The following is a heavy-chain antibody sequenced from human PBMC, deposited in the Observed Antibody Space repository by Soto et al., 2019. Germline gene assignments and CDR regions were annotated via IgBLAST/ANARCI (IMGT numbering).Heavy chain of an antibody. CDR1: GDSINSGGYY. V-gene: IGHV4-31*03. CDR2: VYYSGRT. D-gene: IGHD2-8*01. CDR3: ARFDDLAVWGESAHYYQDV. Sequence: QVHLQESGPGLVKPSQTLSLTCSVSGDSINSGGYYWYWIRQHPGEGLEYMGYVYYSGRTAYNPSLKSRISISLATSQNPVCPVLPAGSAAEPAFSGCARFDDLAVWGESAHYYQDVWVKGSSV. J-gene: IGHJ6*03.